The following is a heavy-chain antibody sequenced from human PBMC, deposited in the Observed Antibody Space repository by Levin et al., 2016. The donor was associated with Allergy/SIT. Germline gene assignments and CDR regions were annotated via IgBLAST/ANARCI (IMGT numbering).Heavy chain of an antibody. J-gene: IGHJ4*02. CDR3: AREWQRTFDY. CDR2: INPSSGDT. Sequence: ASVKVSCKASGYTFSTYGLSWVRQAPGQGLEWMGWINPSSGDTKYVQKFQGRVTLTRDTSISTAYLELSRPGSDDTAVYYCAREWQRTFDYWGQGTLVTVSS. D-gene: IGHD6-25*01. V-gene: IGHV1-2*02. CDR1: GYTFSTYG.